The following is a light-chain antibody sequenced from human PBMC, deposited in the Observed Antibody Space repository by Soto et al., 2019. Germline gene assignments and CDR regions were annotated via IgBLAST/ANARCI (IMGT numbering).Light chain of an antibody. Sequence: EIVLTQSPGTLSLSPGERATLSCRASQSVSSSYLAWYQQKPGQAPRLLIYGASSRATGIPDRFSGSGSGTDFTLTISRLEPEDFAVYYGQQYGSSLTWTFGHGTKVDIK. CDR3: QQYGSSLTWT. V-gene: IGKV3-20*01. CDR1: QSVSSSY. J-gene: IGKJ1*01. CDR2: GAS.